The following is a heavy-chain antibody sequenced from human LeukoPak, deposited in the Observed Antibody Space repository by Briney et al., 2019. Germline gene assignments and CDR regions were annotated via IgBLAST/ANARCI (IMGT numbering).Heavy chain of an antibody. CDR3: ARVSHDYVWGSYRYRFDY. CDR2: INPNSGGT. CDR1: GYTFTGYY. D-gene: IGHD3-16*02. J-gene: IGHJ4*02. Sequence: ASVTVSCKASGYTFTGYYMHWVRQAPGQGLEWMGWINPNSGGTNYAQKFQGRVTMTRDTSISTAYMELSRLRSDDTAVYYCARVSHDYVWGSYRYRFDYWGQGTLVTVSS. V-gene: IGHV1-2*02.